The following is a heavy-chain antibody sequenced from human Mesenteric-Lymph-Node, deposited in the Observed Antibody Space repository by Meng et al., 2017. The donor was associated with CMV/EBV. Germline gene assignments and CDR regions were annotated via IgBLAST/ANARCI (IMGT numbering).Heavy chain of an antibody. CDR1: GYTFTGYY. J-gene: IGHJ4*02. D-gene: IGHD1-14*01. CDR2: INPHSGDT. V-gene: IGHV1-2*02. CDR3: AREAGTGAYFDY. Sequence: ASVKVSCKASGYTFTGYYMHWVRQAPGQGLEWMGWINPHSGDTNYAQKFQGRVTVTRDTSSSTAYMELRWLKSDDTAVYYCAREAGTGAYFDYWGQGRLVTVSS.